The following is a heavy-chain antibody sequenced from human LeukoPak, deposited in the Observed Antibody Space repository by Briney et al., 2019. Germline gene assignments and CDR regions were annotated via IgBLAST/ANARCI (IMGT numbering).Heavy chain of an antibody. J-gene: IGHJ4*02. CDR1: GGSFSGYY. D-gene: IGHD2-2*01. V-gene: IGHV4-34*01. Sequence: PSETLSLTCAVYGGSFSGYYWSWIRQPPGKGLEWIGEINHSGSTNYNPSLKSRVTISVDTSKNQFSLKLSPVTAADTAVYYCARGPPGGKHDIVVVPAAITVAYFDYWGQGTLVTVSS. CDR3: ARGPPGGKHDIVVVPAAITVAYFDY. CDR2: INHSGST.